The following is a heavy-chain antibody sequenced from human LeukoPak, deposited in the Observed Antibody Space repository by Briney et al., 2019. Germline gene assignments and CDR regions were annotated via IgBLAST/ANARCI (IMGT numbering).Heavy chain of an antibody. J-gene: IGHJ4*02. D-gene: IGHD2-15*01. CDR2: ISSSSSTI. CDR1: GFTFSSYE. Sequence: GGSLRLSCAASGFTFSSYEMNWVRQAPGKGLEWVSYISSSSSTIYYADSVKGRFTISRDNAKNSLYLQMNSLRAEDTAVYYCARDPAGYCSGGSCFDYWGQGTLVTVSS. V-gene: IGHV3-48*03. CDR3: ARDPAGYCSGGSCFDY.